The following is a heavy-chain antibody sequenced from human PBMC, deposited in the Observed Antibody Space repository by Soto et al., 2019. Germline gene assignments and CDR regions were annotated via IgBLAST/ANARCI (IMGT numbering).Heavy chain of an antibody. J-gene: IGHJ3*02. D-gene: IGHD4-17*01. V-gene: IGHV3-9*01. Sequence: GGSLRLSCAASGFTFDDYAMHWVRQAPGKGLEWVSGISWNSGSIGYADSVKGRFTISRDNAKNSLYLQMNSLRAEDTALYYCAKMDYGDPDDAFHIWGQGTMVTVSS. CDR1: GFTFDDYA. CDR3: AKMDYGDPDDAFHI. CDR2: ISWNSGSI.